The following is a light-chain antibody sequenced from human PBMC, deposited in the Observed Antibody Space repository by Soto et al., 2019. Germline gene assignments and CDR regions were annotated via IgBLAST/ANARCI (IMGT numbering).Light chain of an antibody. J-gene: IGLJ2*01. CDR3: SIYAGGNNVI. V-gene: IGLV2-8*01. CDR1: SSDVGSYFY. CDR2: EVT. Sequence: QSALTQPPSASGSPGQSVTISCTGTSSDVGSYFYVSWYQQHPGKAPKLVIYEVTKRPSGVPDRFSGSKSGNTASLTVSGLQVEDEADYYCSIYAGGNNVIFGGGTKVTVL.